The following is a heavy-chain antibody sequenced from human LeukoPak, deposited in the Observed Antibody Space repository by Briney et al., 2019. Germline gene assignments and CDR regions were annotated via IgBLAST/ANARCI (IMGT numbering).Heavy chain of an antibody. D-gene: IGHD5-18*01. Sequence: GGSLRLYCAASGFTFSSYSMNWVRQAPGKGLEWVSSISSSSSYIYYADSVKGRFTISRDNAKNSLYLQMNSLRAEDTAVYYCARERGYSYGLFDYWGQGTLVTVSS. CDR1: GFTFSSYS. CDR2: ISSSSSYI. J-gene: IGHJ4*02. CDR3: ARERGYSYGLFDY. V-gene: IGHV3-21*01.